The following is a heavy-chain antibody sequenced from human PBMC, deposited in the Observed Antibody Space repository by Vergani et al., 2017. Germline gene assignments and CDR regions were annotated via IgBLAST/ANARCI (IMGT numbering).Heavy chain of an antibody. D-gene: IGHD6-19*01. CDR3: ARDSSPNPRYYYYYGMDV. CDR2: IIPIFGTA. CDR1: GGTFSSYA. J-gene: IGHJ6*02. Sequence: QVQLVQSGAEVKKPGSSVKVSCKASGGTFSSYAISWVRQAPGQGLEWMGGIIPIFGTANYAQKFQGRVTITADESPSTAYMELSSLRSEDTAVYYCARDSSPNPRYYYYYGMDVWGQGTTVTVSS. V-gene: IGHV1-69*01.